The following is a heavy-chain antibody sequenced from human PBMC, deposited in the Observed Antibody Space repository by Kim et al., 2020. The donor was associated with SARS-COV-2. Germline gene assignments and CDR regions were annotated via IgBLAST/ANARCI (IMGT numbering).Heavy chain of an antibody. J-gene: IGHJ5*02. V-gene: IGHV4-34*01. CDR3: ARGPYCSSTSCYTNWFDP. CDR2: INHSGST. Sequence: SETLSLTCAVYGGSFSGYYWSWIRQPPGKGLEWIGEINHSGSTNYNPSLKSRVTISVDTSKNQFSLKLSSVTAADTAVYYCARGPYCSSTSCYTNWFDPWGQGTLVTVSS. CDR1: GGSFSGYY. D-gene: IGHD2-2*01.